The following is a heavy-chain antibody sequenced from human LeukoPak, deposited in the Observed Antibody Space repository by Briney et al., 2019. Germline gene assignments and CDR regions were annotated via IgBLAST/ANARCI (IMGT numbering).Heavy chain of an antibody. J-gene: IGHJ5*02. CDR2: IIPILDIT. Sequence: SVKVSCKASGGTFSSYAFSWVRQAPGQGLEWMGRIIPILDITNYAQKFQGRVTITADKSTSTAYMKLSSLRSEDTAVYYCARVTQQLAQGGWFDPWGQGTLVTVSS. CDR1: GGTFSSYA. D-gene: IGHD6-13*01. CDR3: ARVTQQLAQGGWFDP. V-gene: IGHV1-69*04.